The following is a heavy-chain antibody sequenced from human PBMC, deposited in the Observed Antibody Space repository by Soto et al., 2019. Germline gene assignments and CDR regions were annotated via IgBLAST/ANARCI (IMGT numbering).Heavy chain of an antibody. Sequence: SETLSLTCTVSGGSISSYYWSWIRQPPGKGLEWIGYIYYSGSTNYNPSLKSRVTISVDTSKNQFSLKLSSVTAADTAVYYCARQKWYYDFWSGYSQDYYYYYMDIWGQGTMVTVSS. CDR2: IYYSGST. V-gene: IGHV4-59*08. CDR3: ARQKWYYDFWSGYSQDYYYYYMDI. J-gene: IGHJ6*03. CDR1: GGSISSYY. D-gene: IGHD3-3*01.